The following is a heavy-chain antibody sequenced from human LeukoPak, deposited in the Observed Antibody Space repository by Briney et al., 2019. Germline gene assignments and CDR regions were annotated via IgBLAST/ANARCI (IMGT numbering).Heavy chain of an antibody. D-gene: IGHD5-12*01. CDR3: AREKYTGYETFDY. V-gene: IGHV1-2*02. J-gene: IGHJ4*02. Sequence: ASVTVSCKASGYTFTVYYIHWVRQAPGQGLEWMGWINPNNGGTNYAQKFQGRVTMTRDTSISTAYMELNRLTSDDTAVYYCAREKYTGYETFDYWGQGTPVTVSS. CDR2: INPNNGGT. CDR1: GYTFTVYY.